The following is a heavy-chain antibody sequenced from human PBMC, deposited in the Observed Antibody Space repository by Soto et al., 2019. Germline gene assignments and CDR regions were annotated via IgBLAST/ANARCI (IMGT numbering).Heavy chain of an antibody. CDR3: ASAGISAGY. Sequence: ASVKVSCKASGYTFSSHGIHWVRQAPGQRLEWMGWINADNGNTKYSQKFQGRVTITRDPSATTAYMELSSLRYEDTAVYYCASAGISAGYWGQRTLVTVSA. V-gene: IGHV1-3*01. CDR2: INADNGNT. D-gene: IGHD2-21*01. J-gene: IGHJ4*02. CDR1: GYTFSSHG.